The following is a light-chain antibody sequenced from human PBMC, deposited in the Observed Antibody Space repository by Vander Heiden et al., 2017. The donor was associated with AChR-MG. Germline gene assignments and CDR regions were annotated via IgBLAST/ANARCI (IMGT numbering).Light chain of an antibody. CDR1: SSNLGSNT. J-gene: IGLJ3*02. V-gene: IGLV1-44*01. CDR3: AAWDDSLNGWV. CDR2: GTN. Sequence: QSVLTQPPSASGTPGQRVPISCSGSSSNLGSNTVNWYQQLPGTPPKLLIFGTNQRPSGVSDRFSGSKSGTSASLAISGLQSEDEADYHCAAWDDSLNGWVFGGGTKLTVL.